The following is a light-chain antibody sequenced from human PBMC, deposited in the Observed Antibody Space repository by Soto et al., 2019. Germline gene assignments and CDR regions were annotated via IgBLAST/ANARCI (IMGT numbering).Light chain of an antibody. CDR3: ETWDNNILV. Sequence: QSVLTQSSSACASLGSSVKLTCTLSSGHSSYIIAWHQQQPGKAPRYLMKLEVSGSYNKGSGVPDRFSGSSSGADRYLTISNLQFEDEADYYCETWDNNILVFGGGTKLTVL. J-gene: IGLJ2*01. CDR1: SGHSSYI. CDR2: LEVSGSY. V-gene: IGLV4-60*02.